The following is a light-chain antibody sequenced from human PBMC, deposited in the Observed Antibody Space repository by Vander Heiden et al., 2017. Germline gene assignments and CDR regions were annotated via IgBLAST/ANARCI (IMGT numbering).Light chain of an antibody. J-gene: IGLJ2*01. CDR3: AAWDDSLGAVV. V-gene: IGLV1-47*01. CDR2: RND. Sequence: QSVLTQQPSASGTPGQWVTISCSGSSSNIGSNYVYWYHQLPGTAPKLLIYRNDQRPSGVPDRFSGSKSGTSASLTISGLRSEDEADYYCAAWDDSLGAVVFGGGTKLTVL. CDR1: SSNIGSNY.